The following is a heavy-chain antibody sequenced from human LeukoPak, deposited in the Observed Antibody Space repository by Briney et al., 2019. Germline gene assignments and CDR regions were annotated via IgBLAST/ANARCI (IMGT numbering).Heavy chain of an antibody. CDR1: GGTFSSYA. CDR3: ARSSNIVVVPAAIPSLAFDI. V-gene: IGHV1-69*05. J-gene: IGHJ3*02. CDR2: IIPIFGTA. Sequence: SVKVSCKASGGTFSSYAISWVRQAPGQGLEWMGGIIPIFGTANYAQKFQGRVTITTDESTSAAYMELSSLRSEDTAVYYCARSSNIVVVPAAIPSLAFDIWGQGTMVTVSS. D-gene: IGHD2-2*02.